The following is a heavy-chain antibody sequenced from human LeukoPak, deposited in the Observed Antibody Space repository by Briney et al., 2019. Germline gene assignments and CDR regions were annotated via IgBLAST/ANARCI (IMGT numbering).Heavy chain of an antibody. Sequence: SETLSLTCTVSGGSISSYYWSWIRQPAGKGLEWIGRIYTSGSTNYNPSLKSRVTMSVDTSKNQFSLKLSSVTAADTAVYYCAVGSGSRGPRYYFDYWGQGTLVTVSS. CDR2: IYTSGST. J-gene: IGHJ4*02. D-gene: IGHD5-18*01. V-gene: IGHV4-4*07. CDR3: AVGSGSRGPRYYFDY. CDR1: GGSISSYY.